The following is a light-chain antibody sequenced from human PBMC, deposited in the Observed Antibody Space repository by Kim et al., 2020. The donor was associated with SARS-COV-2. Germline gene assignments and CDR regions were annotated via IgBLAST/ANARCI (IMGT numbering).Light chain of an antibody. Sequence: SVSPGDRATLSCRASQSVNSNLAWYQQKYGQAPRLLIYGASTRATGIPARFGGSGSGSEFSLTISSLESEDFAVYYCQQYNDWPYTFGQGTKLEI. V-gene: IGKV3-15*01. CDR2: GAS. J-gene: IGKJ2*01. CDR1: QSVNSN. CDR3: QQYNDWPYT.